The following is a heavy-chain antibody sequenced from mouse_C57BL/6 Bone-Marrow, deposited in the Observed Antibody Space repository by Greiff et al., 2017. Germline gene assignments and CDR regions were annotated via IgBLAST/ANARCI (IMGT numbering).Heavy chain of an antibody. D-gene: IGHD2-5*01. CDR1: GYTFTSYW. Sequence: VQLQESGAELVKPGASVKMSCKASGYTFTSYWITWVKQRPGQGLEWIGDIYPGSGSTNYNEKFKSKATLTVDTSSSTAYMQLSSLTSEDSAVYYCARPYYSNYWHFDVWGTGTTVTVSS. J-gene: IGHJ1*03. V-gene: IGHV1-55*01. CDR2: IYPGSGST. CDR3: ARPYYSNYWHFDV.